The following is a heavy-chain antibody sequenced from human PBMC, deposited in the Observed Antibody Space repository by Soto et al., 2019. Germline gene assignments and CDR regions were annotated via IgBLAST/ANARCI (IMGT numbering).Heavy chain of an antibody. V-gene: IGHV1-8*01. CDR2: MNPNSGTT. CDR3: ARGGEGVEAWLFYNYYYGMDV. J-gene: IGHJ6*02. D-gene: IGHD3-22*01. CDR1: GYTFTSYD. Sequence: GASVKVSCKASGYTFTSYDINWVRQATGQGLEWMGWMNPNSGTTGYAQKFQGRVTMTRKNSISTAYMELSSLRSEDTAVYYCARGGEGVEAWLFYNYYYGMDVWGQGTTVTVSS.